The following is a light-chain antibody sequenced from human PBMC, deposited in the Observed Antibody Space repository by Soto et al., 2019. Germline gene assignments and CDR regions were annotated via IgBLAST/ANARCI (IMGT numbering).Light chain of an antibody. V-gene: IGKV3-20*01. Sequence: EIVLTQSPGTLSLSPEERATLSCRASQSVSSSYLAWYQQKPGQAPRLLIYGASSRATGIPDRFSGSGSGTDFTLTISRLEPEDFAVYYCQQYGSSTGLTFGPGTKVDIK. CDR3: QQYGSSTGLT. CDR2: GAS. CDR1: QSVSSSY. J-gene: IGKJ3*01.